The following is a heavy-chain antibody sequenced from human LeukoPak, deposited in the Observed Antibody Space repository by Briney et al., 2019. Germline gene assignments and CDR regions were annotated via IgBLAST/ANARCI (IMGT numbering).Heavy chain of an antibody. J-gene: IGHJ3*02. CDR3: ATICSSTSCYPGAFDI. V-gene: IGHV1-24*01. Sequence: ASVKVSCKVSGYTLTELSMHWVRQAPGKGLEWMGGFDPEDGETIYAQKFQGRVTMTEDTSTDTAYMELSSLRSEDTAVYYCATICSSTSCYPGAFDIWGQGTMVTVSS. CDR1: GYTLTELS. CDR2: FDPEDGET. D-gene: IGHD2-2*01.